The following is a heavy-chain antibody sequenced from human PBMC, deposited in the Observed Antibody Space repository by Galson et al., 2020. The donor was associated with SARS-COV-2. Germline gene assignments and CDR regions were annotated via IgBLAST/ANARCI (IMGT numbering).Heavy chain of an antibody. CDR2: IDWDDDK. CDR3: TRQYNALSGASDH. D-gene: IGHD1-20*01. J-gene: IGHJ4*02. CDR1: GFSLSTTGMR. V-gene: IGHV2-70*04. Sequence: SGPTLVKPTQTLTLACTFSGFSLSTTGMRVNWIRQPPGKALEWLARIDWDDDKYYSASLKTRLTISKDTSKNLVVLIMTNMDPMDTATYYCTRQYNALSGASDHWGQGTLVTVSS.